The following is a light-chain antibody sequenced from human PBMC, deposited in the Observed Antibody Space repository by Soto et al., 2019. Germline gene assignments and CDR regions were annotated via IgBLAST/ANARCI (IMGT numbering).Light chain of an antibody. V-gene: IGLV2-14*03. CDR1: SSDVGGYNF. Sequence: QSALTQPASVFGSPGQSITISCTGTSSDVGGYNFVSWYQQHPGKAPKLMIYEVSNRPSGVSNRFSGSKSGNTASLTISGLQPEDEADYYCSSYTTSSTVVFGTGTKATV. J-gene: IGLJ1*01. CDR2: EVS. CDR3: SSYTTSSTVV.